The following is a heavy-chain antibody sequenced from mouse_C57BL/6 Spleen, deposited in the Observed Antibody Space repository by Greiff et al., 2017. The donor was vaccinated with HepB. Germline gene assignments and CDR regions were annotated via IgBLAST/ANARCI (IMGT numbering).Heavy chain of an antibody. CDR1: GYSFTDYS. CDR2: IHPYYSTT. J-gene: IGHJ4*01. Sequence: VQLQQSGPELVKPGASVKISCKASGYSFTDYSMHWVKQSNGQGLEWIGRIHPYYSTTSYNQKFKGKATLTVDKSSSTAYMQLNSLTSEDSAVYYCAQGGYGSSMDDWGPGTSVTVSS. CDR3: AQGGYGSSMDD. V-gene: IGHV1-39*01. D-gene: IGHD2-2*01.